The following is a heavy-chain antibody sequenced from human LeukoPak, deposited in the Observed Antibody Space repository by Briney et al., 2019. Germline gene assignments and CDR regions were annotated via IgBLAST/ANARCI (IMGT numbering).Heavy chain of an antibody. D-gene: IGHD3-22*01. Sequence: TGGSLRLSCAASGFTFSSYSMNWVRQAPGKGLEWVSSLSSSNTYIYYADSVKGRFTISRENAKNSLYLQMNSLRAEDTAVYYCARGQPISMITGPYFDYWGQGTLVTFSS. CDR1: GFTFSSYS. CDR2: LSSSNTYI. CDR3: ARGQPISMITGPYFDY. J-gene: IGHJ4*02. V-gene: IGHV3-21*01.